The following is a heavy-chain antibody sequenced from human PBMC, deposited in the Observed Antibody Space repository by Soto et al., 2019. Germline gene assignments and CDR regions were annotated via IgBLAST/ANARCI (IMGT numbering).Heavy chain of an antibody. CDR2: VHGGGST. CDR3: AGRLTTAASLDY. J-gene: IGHJ4*02. V-gene: IGHV3-53*01. CDR1: GFTVSNNH. Sequence: VQLVESGGGLIQPGGSLRLSCAASGFTVSNNHMTWVRQAAGKGLELVSFVHGGGSTSYADSVKGRFTISRDNSKNTLYLQMDSLRAEDTAIYYCAGRLTTAASLDYWGRGTLVIVSS. D-gene: IGHD3-16*01.